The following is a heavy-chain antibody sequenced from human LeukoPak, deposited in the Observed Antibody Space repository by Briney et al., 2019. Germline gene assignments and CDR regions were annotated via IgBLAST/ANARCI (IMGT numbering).Heavy chain of an antibody. CDR2: INGGSGNT. J-gene: IGHJ4*02. V-gene: IGHV1-3*01. CDR1: GYTFTGYA. Sequence: GASVKVSCKASGYTFTGYALHWVRQAPGQRLEWMGWINGGSGNTKYSQNFQGRVTITRDTSASTAYLELSSLRSEDTAVYYCARDWGYQPIAYWGQGTLVTVSS. D-gene: IGHD2-2*01. CDR3: ARDWGYQPIAY.